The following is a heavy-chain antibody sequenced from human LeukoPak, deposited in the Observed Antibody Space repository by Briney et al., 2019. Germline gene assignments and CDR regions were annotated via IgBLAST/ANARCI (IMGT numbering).Heavy chain of an antibody. V-gene: IGHV4-59*01. D-gene: IGHD6-6*01. Sequence: PSETLSLTCTVSGGSISSYYWSWIRQPPGKGLEWIGYIYYSGSTNYNPSLKSRVTISVDTSKNQFSLKLSSVTAADTAVYYCARATAPRLVTYWYFDLWGRGTLVTVSS. CDR2: IYYSGST. CDR1: GGSISSYY. CDR3: ARATAPRLVTYWYFDL. J-gene: IGHJ2*01.